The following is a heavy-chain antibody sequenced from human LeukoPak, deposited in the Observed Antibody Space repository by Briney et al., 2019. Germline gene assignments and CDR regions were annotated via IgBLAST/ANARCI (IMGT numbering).Heavy chain of an antibody. CDR2: ISYDGSNK. CDR1: GFTFSSYG. J-gene: IGHJ4*02. CDR3: ARAMVRETVDY. D-gene: IGHD3-10*01. Sequence: GGSLRLSCAASGFTFSSYGMHWVRQAPGKGLEWVAVISYDGSNKYYADSVKGRFTISRDNSKNSLYLQMNSLRAEDTAVYYCARAMVRETVDYWGQGTLVTVSS. V-gene: IGHV3-30*03.